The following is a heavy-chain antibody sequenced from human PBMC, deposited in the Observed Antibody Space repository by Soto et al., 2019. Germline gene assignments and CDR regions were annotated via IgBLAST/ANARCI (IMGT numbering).Heavy chain of an antibody. CDR3: ARGNYYDSSGLPPFDY. CDR2: INPNSGGT. Sequence: ASVKVSCKASGYTFTGYYMHWVRQAPGQGLEWMGWINPNSGGTNYAQKFQGWVTMTRDTSISTAYMELSRLRSDDTAVYYCARGNYYDSSGLPPFDYWGQGTLVTVSS. D-gene: IGHD3-22*01. CDR1: GYTFTGYY. J-gene: IGHJ4*02. V-gene: IGHV1-2*04.